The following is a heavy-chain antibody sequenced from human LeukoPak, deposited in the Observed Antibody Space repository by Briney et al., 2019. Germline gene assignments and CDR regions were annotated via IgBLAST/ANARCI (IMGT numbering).Heavy chain of an antibody. J-gene: IGHJ3*02. D-gene: IGHD6-19*01. CDR1: GGSFSGYY. V-gene: IGHV4-34*01. CDR3: ARGLSGYSSGWYLSSLRAFDI. CDR2: INHSGST. Sequence: SETLSLTCAVYGGSFSGYYWSWIRQPPGKGLEWIGEINHSGSTNYNPSLKSRVTISVDTSKNQFSLKLSSVTAADTAVYYCARGLSGYSSGWYLSSLRAFDIWGQGTMVTVSS.